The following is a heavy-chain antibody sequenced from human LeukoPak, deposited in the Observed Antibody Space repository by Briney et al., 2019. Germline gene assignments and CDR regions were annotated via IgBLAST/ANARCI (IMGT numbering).Heavy chain of an antibody. J-gene: IGHJ4*02. CDR1: GGTFSSYA. V-gene: IGHV1-69*05. CDR3: ARVALTLNSGSYPDYYFDY. Sequence: SVTVSCKASGGTFSSYAISWVRQAPGQGLEWMGGIIPIFGTANYAQKFQGRVTITTDEYTSTAYMELSSLRSEDTAVYYCARVALTLNSGSYPDYYFDYWGQGTLVTVSS. D-gene: IGHD1-26*01. CDR2: IIPIFGTA.